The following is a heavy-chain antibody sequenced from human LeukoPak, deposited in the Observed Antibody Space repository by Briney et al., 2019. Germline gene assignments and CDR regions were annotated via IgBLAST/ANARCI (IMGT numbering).Heavy chain of an antibody. CDR2: ITPHNGGT. CDR1: GYTFTGYY. D-gene: IGHD1-14*01. V-gene: IGHV1-2*02. CDR3: ARTKNLYPGWFDP. Sequence: ASVKVSCKASGYTFTGYYIHWVRQAPGQGLEWMGWITPHNGGTNYAQKFQGGITMTRDTSISTAYMELSRLRSDDTAVYYCARTKNLYPGWFDPWGQGTLVTVSS. J-gene: IGHJ5*02.